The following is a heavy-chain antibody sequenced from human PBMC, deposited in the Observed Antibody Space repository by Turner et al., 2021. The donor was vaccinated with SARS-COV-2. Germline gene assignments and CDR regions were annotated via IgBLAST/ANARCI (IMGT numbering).Heavy chain of an antibody. CDR1: GFRFNTFA. J-gene: IGHJ6*02. CDR3: AKDLTFIVVNDVVDA. Sequence: EVPLLESGGGLVQPGGSLRLSCVAPGFRFNTFAMSWVRQAPGKGLEWCSAISGGGGSISYADSVKGRFAISRDKSKNTLYLQMNSLRAEDTAVYYCAKDLTFIVVNDVVDAWGQGTTVTVSS. V-gene: IGHV3-23*01. D-gene: IGHD2-2*01. CDR2: ISGGGGSI.